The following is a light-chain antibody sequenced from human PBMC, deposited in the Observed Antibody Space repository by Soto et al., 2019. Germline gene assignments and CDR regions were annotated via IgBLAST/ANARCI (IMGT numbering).Light chain of an antibody. Sequence: QSALTQPPSASGSHGQSVTISCTGTSSDVGGYNYVSWYQQHPGKAPKLMIYEVTKRPSGVPNRFSASKSGNTASLTASGLQAVDEADYYCSSYAGSNKFMVFGGGTKLTVL. J-gene: IGLJ2*01. CDR3: SSYAGSNKFMV. V-gene: IGLV2-8*01. CDR2: EVT. CDR1: SSDVGGYNY.